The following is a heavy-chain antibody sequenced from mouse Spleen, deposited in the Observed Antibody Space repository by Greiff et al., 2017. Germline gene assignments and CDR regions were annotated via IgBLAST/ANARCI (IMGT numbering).Heavy chain of an antibody. CDR1: GFSFNTYA. V-gene: IGHV10-1*01. D-gene: IGHD1-1*01. Sequence: EVMLVESGGGLVQPKGSLKLSCAASGFSFNTYAMNWVRQAPGKGLEWVARIRSKSNNYATYYADSVKDRFTISRDDSESILYLQMNNLKTEDTAMYYCVRHENYYGSSYDAMDYWGQGTSVTVSS. CDR3: VRHENYYGSSYDAMDY. CDR2: IRSKSNNYAT. J-gene: IGHJ4*01.